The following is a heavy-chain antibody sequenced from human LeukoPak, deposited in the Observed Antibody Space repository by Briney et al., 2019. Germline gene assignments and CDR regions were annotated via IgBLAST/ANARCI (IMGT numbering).Heavy chain of an antibody. J-gene: IGHJ3*02. V-gene: IGHV5-51*01. D-gene: IGHD6-19*01. Sequence: GESLKISCKGSGYSFTSYWIGWVRQMPGKGLEWMGITYPGDSDTRYSPSFQGQVTISADKSISTAYLQWSSLKASDTAMYYCARREVGSSGWYGAFDIWGQGTMVTVSS. CDR2: TYPGDSDT. CDR3: ARREVGSSGWYGAFDI. CDR1: GYSFTSYW.